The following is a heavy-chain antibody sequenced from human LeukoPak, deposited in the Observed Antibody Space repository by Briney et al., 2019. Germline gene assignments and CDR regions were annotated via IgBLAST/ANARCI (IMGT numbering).Heavy chain of an antibody. Sequence: GGSLRLSCAASGFTFSSYSMNWVRQAPGKGLEWVASISNSSSYIYYADSVKGRFTISRDNAKNSLYLQMNSLRAEDTGVYYCARSVLSLRFFEWFPFEDYYGMDGWGEGTTVTVSS. V-gene: IGHV3-21*01. CDR3: ARSVLSLRFFEWFPFEDYYGMDG. CDR2: ISNSSSYI. D-gene: IGHD3-3*01. J-gene: IGHJ6*04. CDR1: GFTFSSYS.